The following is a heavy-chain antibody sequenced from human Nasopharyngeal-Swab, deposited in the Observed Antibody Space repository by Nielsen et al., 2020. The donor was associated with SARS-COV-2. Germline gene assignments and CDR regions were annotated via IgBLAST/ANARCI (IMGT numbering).Heavy chain of an antibody. J-gene: IGHJ4*02. CDR3: ARAVGQQWLVRRNYFDY. CDR2: ISAYNGNT. Sequence: SVKVSCKASGYTFTSYGISWVRQAPEQGLEWMGWISAYNGNTNYAQKLQGRVTMTTDTSTSTAYMELRSLRSDDTAVYYCARAVGQQWLVRRNYFDYWGQGTLVTVSS. D-gene: IGHD6-19*01. V-gene: IGHV1-18*01. CDR1: GYTFTSYG.